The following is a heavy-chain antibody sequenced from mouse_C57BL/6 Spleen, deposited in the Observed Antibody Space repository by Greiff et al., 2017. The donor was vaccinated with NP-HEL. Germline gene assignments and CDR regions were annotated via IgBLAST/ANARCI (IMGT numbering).Heavy chain of an antibody. D-gene: IGHD4-1*01. CDR2: INPNNGGT. Sequence: EVQLQQSGPELVKPGASVKISCKASGYTFTDYYMNWVKQSHGKSLEWIGDINPNNGGTSYNQKFKGKATLTVDKSSSTDYMELRSLTSEDSAVYYCASLIWDVPYWGQGTTLTVSS. CDR1: GYTFTDYY. J-gene: IGHJ2*01. V-gene: IGHV1-26*01. CDR3: ASLIWDVPY.